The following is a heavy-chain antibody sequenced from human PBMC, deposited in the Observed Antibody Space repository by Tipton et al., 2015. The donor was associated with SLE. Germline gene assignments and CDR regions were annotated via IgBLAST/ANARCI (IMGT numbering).Heavy chain of an antibody. CDR3: ARTCSSTSCYRNYFDY. CDR2: INHSGST. Sequence: TLSLTCAVYGGSFSGYYWSWIRQPLGKGLEWIGEINHSGSTNYNPSLKSRVTISVDTSKNQFSLKLSSVTAADTAVYYCARTCSSTSCYRNYFDYWGQGTLVTVSS. D-gene: IGHD2-2*02. CDR1: GGSFSGYY. V-gene: IGHV4-34*09. J-gene: IGHJ4*02.